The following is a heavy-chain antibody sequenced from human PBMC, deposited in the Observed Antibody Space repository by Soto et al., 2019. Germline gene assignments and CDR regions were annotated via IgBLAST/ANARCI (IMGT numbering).Heavy chain of an antibody. Sequence: GGSLRLSCAASGFSFSSYWMHWLRQVPGKGLVWVPRINGDGDYTNYADSVKGRFTISRDNAKNTLYLQMNSLRAEDTAVYYCARERGGYSSDFWGQGTLVTVSS. CDR2: INGDGDYT. CDR1: GFSFSSYW. J-gene: IGHJ4*02. CDR3: ARERGGYSSDF. V-gene: IGHV3-74*01. D-gene: IGHD2-15*01.